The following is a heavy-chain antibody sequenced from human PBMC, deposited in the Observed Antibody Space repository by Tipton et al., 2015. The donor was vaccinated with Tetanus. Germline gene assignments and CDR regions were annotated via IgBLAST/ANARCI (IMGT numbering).Heavy chain of an antibody. CDR1: GFIFSSYS. CDR2: ISSTSSYI. J-gene: IGHJ4*02. Sequence: GSLRLSCEVSGFIFSSYSMHWVRQAPGKGPEWVSSISSTSSYIYYADSLKGRFTISRDNAKNSLYLQMDSLRVEDTAVYYCASGSTLDYWGQGIRVTVSS. V-gene: IGHV3-21*01. CDR3: ASGSTLDY.